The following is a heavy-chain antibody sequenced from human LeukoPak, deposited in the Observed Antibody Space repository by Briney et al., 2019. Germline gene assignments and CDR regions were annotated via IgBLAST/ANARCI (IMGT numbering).Heavy chain of an antibody. D-gene: IGHD6-13*01. J-gene: IGHJ4*02. CDR3: ARGVAAAWGADY. CDR1: GFTFSSYG. V-gene: IGHV3-33*01. CDR2: IWYDGSNK. Sequence: GRSLRLSCAASGFTFSSYGMHWVRQAPGTGLEWVAVIWYDGSNKYYADSVKGRFTISRDNSKNTLYLQMNSLRAEDTAVYYCARGVAAAWGADYWGQGTLVTVSS.